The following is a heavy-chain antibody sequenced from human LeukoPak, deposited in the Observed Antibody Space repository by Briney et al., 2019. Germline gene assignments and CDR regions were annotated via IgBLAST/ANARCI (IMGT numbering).Heavy chain of an antibody. D-gene: IGHD1-26*01. Sequence: GGSLRLSCAASGFTFCSYAMSWVRQAPGKRLEWVSAISGSGGSTYYADSVKGRFTISRDNSKNTLYLQMNSLRAEDTAVYYCARTLTSGSYRFDYWGQGTLVTVSS. CDR2: ISGSGGST. V-gene: IGHV3-23*01. CDR3: ARTLTSGSYRFDY. J-gene: IGHJ4*02. CDR1: GFTFCSYA.